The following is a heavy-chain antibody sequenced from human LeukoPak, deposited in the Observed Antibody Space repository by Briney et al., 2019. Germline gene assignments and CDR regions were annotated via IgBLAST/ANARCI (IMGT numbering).Heavy chain of an antibody. CDR2: IYTSGST. CDR1: GGSISSGSYY. D-gene: IGHD2-15*01. V-gene: IGHV4-61*02. Sequence: PSQTLSLTCTVSGGSISSGSYYWSWIRQPAGKGLEWIGRIYTSGSTNYNPALKSRVTISVDTSKNQFSLKLSSVPAADTAVYYCASTRDIVVVVAATEFDYWGQGTLVTVSS. CDR3: ASTRDIVVVVAATEFDY. J-gene: IGHJ4*02.